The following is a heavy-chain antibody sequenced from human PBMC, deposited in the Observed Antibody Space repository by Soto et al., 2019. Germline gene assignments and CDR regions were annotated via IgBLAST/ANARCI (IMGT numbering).Heavy chain of an antibody. V-gene: IGHV3-33*01. Sequence: QVQVVESGGGVVQPGRSLRLSCAASGFSFSSYGMHWVRQAPGKGLEWVAVIWYDGRTKFYGDTVKGRFTISRDNSRYMVYLQMNTVRADDTAVYYCARGLNQRQYCGLDVWGQGTTVTVSS. CDR3: ARGLNQRQYCGLDV. J-gene: IGHJ6*02. CDR2: IWYDGRTK. D-gene: IGHD2-8*01. CDR1: GFSFSSYG.